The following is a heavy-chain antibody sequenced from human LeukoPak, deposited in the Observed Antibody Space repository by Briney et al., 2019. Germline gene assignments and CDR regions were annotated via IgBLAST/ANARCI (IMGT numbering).Heavy chain of an antibody. D-gene: IGHD3-3*01. CDR2: ISYDGSNK. CDR3: ARDGYYDFWSGYSPDAFDI. J-gene: IGHJ3*02. V-gene: IGHV3-30*04. CDR1: AFTFSSYA. Sequence: GGSLRLSWAADAFTFSSYAMHWVRQAPGKGLEWVAVISYDGSNKYYADSVKGRFTISRDNSKNTLYLQMNSLRAEDTAVYYCARDGYYDFWSGYSPDAFDIWGQGTMVTVSS.